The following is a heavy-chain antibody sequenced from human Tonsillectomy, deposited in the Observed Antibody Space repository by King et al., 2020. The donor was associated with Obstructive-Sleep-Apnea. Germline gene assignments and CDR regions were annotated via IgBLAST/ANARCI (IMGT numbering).Heavy chain of an antibody. CDR2: INPSGGST. J-gene: IGHJ6*02. CDR1: GYTFTSYY. D-gene: IGHD5-18*01. CDR3: ARIQLWDYYGMDV. Sequence: QPVQSGAEVKKPGASVKVSCKASGYTFTSYYMHLVRQAPGQGLEWMGIINPSGGSTSYAQKFQGRVTMTRDTSTSTVYMELSSLRSEDTAVYYCARIQLWDYYGMDVWGQGTTVTVSS. V-gene: IGHV1-46*01.